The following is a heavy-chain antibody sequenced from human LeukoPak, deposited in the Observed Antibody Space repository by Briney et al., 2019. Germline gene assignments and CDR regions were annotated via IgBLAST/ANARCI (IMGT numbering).Heavy chain of an antibody. V-gene: IGHV1-24*01. Sequence: GASVKVSCKVSGYTLTELSMHWVRQAPGKGLEWMGGFDPEDGETIYAQKFQGRVTITADESTSTAYMELSSLRSEDTAVYYCARTSRLGELSSFDHWGQGTLATVSS. CDR1: GYTLTELS. CDR3: ARTSRLGELSSFDH. CDR2: FDPEDGET. D-gene: IGHD3-16*02. J-gene: IGHJ4*02.